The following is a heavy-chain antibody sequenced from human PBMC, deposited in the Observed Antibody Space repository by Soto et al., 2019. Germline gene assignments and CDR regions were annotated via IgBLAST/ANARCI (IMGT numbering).Heavy chain of an antibody. Sequence: GSLRLSCAASGFIFSSYGMSWVRQAPGKGLEWVANIKQDGSEKYYVDSVKGRFTISRDNAKNTLYLQMNSLRAEDTAVYYCAKQLRYFDWHTTIDYWGQGTLVTVSS. V-gene: IGHV3-7*05. CDR3: AKQLRYFDWHTTIDY. J-gene: IGHJ4*02. CDR1: GFIFSSYG. CDR2: IKQDGSEK. D-gene: IGHD3-9*01.